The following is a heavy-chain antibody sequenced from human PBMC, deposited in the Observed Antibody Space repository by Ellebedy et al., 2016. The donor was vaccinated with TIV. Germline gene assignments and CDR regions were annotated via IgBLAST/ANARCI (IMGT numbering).Heavy chain of an antibody. CDR2: MSYDGSNK. J-gene: IGHJ6*02. Sequence: GESLKISCAASGFTLSTYAMHWVRQAQGEGLEWVAVMSYDGSNKQYADSVKGRFTISRDNSKSTLYLEMNSLRVEDTAVYYCTRAASMDVWGQGTTVTVSS. CDR1: GFTLSTYA. V-gene: IGHV3-30-3*01. CDR3: TRAASMDV.